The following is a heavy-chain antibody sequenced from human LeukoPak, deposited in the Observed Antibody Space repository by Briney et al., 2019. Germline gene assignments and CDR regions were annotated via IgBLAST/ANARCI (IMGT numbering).Heavy chain of an antibody. CDR1: GFTFNTYS. Sequence: GGSLRLSCAASGFTFNTYSMNWVRQAPGKGLEWVSYISSSSSTIYYADSVEGRFTISRDNAKNSLYLQMNSLRAEDTAVYYCAREDIVVVPAAIQRYYYMDVWGKGTTVTVSS. D-gene: IGHD2-2*02. CDR3: AREDIVVVPAAIQRYYYMDV. CDR2: ISSSSSTI. V-gene: IGHV3-48*01. J-gene: IGHJ6*03.